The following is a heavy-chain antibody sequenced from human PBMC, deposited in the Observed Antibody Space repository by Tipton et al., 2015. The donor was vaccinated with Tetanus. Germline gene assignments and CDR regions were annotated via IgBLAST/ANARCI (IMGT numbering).Heavy chain of an antibody. V-gene: IGHV3-23*01. J-gene: IGHJ6*02. Sequence: SLRLSCAASEFTFSNYAMSWVRQAPGKGLEWVSGISGSGGTTYHADSVKGRFTVSRDNSKNTLFLEMNSLRVEDTAVYYCARVQEQRIYYYGMDVWGQGTTVTVSS. D-gene: IGHD6-25*01. CDR1: EFTFSNYA. CDR2: ISGSGGTT. CDR3: ARVQEQRIYYYGMDV.